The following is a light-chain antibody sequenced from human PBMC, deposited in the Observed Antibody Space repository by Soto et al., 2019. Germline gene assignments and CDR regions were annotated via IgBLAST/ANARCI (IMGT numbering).Light chain of an antibody. J-gene: IGLJ2*01. Sequence: QSALTQPRSVSGSPGQSVTISCTGTSSDVGGYNYVSWYQQHPGKAPKLMIYDVNKRPSGVPDRFSGSKSGNTASLTISGLQAEDEADYYCCSYAGSYGVVFGGGTKLTVL. CDR3: CSYAGSYGVV. CDR2: DVN. CDR1: SSDVGGYNY. V-gene: IGLV2-11*01.